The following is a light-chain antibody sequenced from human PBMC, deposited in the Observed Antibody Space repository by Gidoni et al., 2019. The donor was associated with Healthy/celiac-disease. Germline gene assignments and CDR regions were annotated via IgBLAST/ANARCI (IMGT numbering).Light chain of an antibody. V-gene: IGLV1-47*02. CDR1: SSNIGSNY. CDR2: SNN. Sequence: QSVLTQPLSPSGTPGQRVTISCSGSSSNIGSNYVYWYQQLPGTAPKLHLYSNNPRPSGVPDRFSGSKSGTSASLAISGLRSEDVADYYCAAWDDSLSGWVFGGGTKLTVL. J-gene: IGLJ3*02. CDR3: AAWDDSLSGWV.